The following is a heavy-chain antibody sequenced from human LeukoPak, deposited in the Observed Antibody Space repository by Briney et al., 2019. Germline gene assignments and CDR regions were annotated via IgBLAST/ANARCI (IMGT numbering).Heavy chain of an antibody. D-gene: IGHD6-13*01. Sequence: ASMKVSCKASGYTFTSYDINWVRQATGQGLEWMGWMNPNSGNTGHAQKFQGRVTMTRNTSISTAYMELSSLRSEDTAVYYCARGLAAGYNWFDPWGQGTLVTVSS. V-gene: IGHV1-8*01. CDR2: MNPNSGNT. J-gene: IGHJ5*02. CDR1: GYTFTSYD. CDR3: ARGLAAGYNWFDP.